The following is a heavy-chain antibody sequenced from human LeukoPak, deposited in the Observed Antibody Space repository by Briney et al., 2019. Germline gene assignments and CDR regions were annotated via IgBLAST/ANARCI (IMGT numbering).Heavy chain of an antibody. CDR3: AKASTATTHYFDY. CDR2: ISWNSGSI. V-gene: IGHV3-9*01. CDR1: GFTFDDYA. Sequence: GRSLRLSCAASGFTFDDYAMHWVRQAPGKGLEWVSGISWNSGSIGYADSVKGRFTISRDNAKNSLYLQMNSLRAEDTALYYCAKASTATTHYFDYWGQGTLVTVSS. J-gene: IGHJ4*02. D-gene: IGHD4-17*01.